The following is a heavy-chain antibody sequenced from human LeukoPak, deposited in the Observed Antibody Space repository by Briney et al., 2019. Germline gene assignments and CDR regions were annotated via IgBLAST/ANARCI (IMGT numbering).Heavy chain of an antibody. CDR1: GLTFSIYA. D-gene: IGHD6-19*01. J-gene: IGHJ4*02. CDR2: ISHDGSTK. CDR3: ARAVVGKEDLDY. Sequence: GGSLRLSCAASGLTFSIYAIHWVRQAPGKGLEWVAVISHDGSTKYYADSVRGRFTISRDNSKNTLYLQMDSLGAEDTAVYYCARAVVGKEDLDYWGQGTLVTVSS. V-gene: IGHV3-30*04.